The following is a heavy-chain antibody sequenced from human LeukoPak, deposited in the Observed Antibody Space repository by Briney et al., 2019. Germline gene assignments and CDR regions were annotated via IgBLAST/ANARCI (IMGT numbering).Heavy chain of an antibody. CDR2: IRSKAYGGTT. Sequence: QAGRSLRLSCTPSGFTFGDYAMSWFREAPGKGLEWVGFIRSKAYGGTTEYAASVKGRFTISRDDSKSIAYLQMNSLKTEDTAVYYCTRVNTAMVLDYWGQGTLVTVSS. J-gene: IGHJ4*02. CDR1: GFTFGDYA. CDR3: TRVNTAMVLDY. D-gene: IGHD5-18*01. V-gene: IGHV3-49*03.